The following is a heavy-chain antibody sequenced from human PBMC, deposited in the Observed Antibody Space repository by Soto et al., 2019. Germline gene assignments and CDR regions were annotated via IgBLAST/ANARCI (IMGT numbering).Heavy chain of an antibody. Sequence: SETLSLTCTVSGGSISSGDYYWSWIRQPPGKGLEWIGYIYYSGSTYYNPSLKSRVTISVDTSKNQFSLKLSSVTAADTAVYYCARAPDVAAAGNYGMDVWGRGTTVTVSS. V-gene: IGHV4-30-4*01. CDR1: GGSISSGDYY. J-gene: IGHJ6*02. CDR3: ARAPDVAAAGNYGMDV. D-gene: IGHD6-13*01. CDR2: IYYSGST.